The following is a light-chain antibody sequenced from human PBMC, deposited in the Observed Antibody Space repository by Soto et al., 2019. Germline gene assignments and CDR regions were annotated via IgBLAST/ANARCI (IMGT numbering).Light chain of an antibody. Sequence: EIVLTQSPATLSLSPGDRATLSCGASQSVRSSYVAWYQQKAGLAPRLLIYDGSSRASGIPDRFSGSGSGXXFXXXIGRLEPEDFAVYYCQQYDNSAPLSFGGGTKVEMK. CDR2: DGS. J-gene: IGKJ4*01. V-gene: IGKV3D-20*01. CDR3: QQYDNSAPLS. CDR1: QSVRSSY.